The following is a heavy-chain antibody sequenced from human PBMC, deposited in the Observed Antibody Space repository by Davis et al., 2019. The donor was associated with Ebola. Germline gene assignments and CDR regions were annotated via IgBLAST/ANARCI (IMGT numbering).Heavy chain of an antibody. CDR2: ISGSGST. CDR1: GFTFTRYS. V-gene: IGHV3-23*01. CDR3: AKGSLYGSRSITAGMDV. D-gene: IGHD4-17*01. Sequence: ESLKIPCAASGFTFTRYSMTWVRQAPGKGLEWVSGISGSGSTYYADSVKGRFTFSRDNSKNTLYLQMNSLRAEDTAVYYCAKGSLYGSRSITAGMDVWGQGTTVTVSS. J-gene: IGHJ6*02.